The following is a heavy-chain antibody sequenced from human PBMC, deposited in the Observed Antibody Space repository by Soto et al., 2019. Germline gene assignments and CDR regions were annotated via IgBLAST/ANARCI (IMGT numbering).Heavy chain of an antibody. J-gene: IGHJ4*02. D-gene: IGHD3-16*01. V-gene: IGHV3-7*04. CDR3: VRGGGLMWPAGDY. CDR2: INQDGSKK. Sequence: EVQLVESGGGLVQPGGSLRLSCAASGFTFRSYWMSWVRQTPGKGLEWVANINQDGSKKNYVDSVKGRFTISRDNAENSLDLKRNSLRGGVGAVYYCVRGGGLMWPAGDYWGQGTLVTVSS. CDR1: GFTFRSYW.